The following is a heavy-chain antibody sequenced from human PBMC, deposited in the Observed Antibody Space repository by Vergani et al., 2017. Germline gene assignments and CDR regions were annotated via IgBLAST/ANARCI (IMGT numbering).Heavy chain of an antibody. J-gene: IGHJ6*03. D-gene: IGHD4-11*01. V-gene: IGHV4-39*01. CDR2: IDYSGST. CDR3: AKGFQDYSNDYYYYYYMDV. Sequence: QLQLQESGPGLVKPSETLSLTCTVSGGSISSSSYYWGWIRQPPGKGLEWIGSIDYSGSTYYNLSLKSRVTISADMSKNQFSLKLSSVTAADTAVYYCAKGFQDYSNDYYYYYYMDVWGKGTTVTVSS. CDR1: GGSISSSSYY.